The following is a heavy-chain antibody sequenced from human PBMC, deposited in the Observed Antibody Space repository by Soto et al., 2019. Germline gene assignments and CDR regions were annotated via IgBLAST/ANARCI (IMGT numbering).Heavy chain of an antibody. CDR2: IWHDGNEK. V-gene: IGHV3-33*01. Sequence: QVQLVESGGGVVQPGRSLRLSCAASGFTFSDYGMHWVRQTPGKGLEWVALIWHDGNEKYYADSAKGRFTVSRDNSKNTLYLQMNSLGAEDTALYYCAREFGQYGNYRFDPWGQGTLVAVSS. CDR3: AREFGQYGNYRFDP. CDR1: GFTFSDYG. J-gene: IGHJ5*02. D-gene: IGHD3-16*01.